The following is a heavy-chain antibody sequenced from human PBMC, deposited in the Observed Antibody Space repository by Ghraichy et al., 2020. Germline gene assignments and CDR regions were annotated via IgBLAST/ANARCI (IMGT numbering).Heavy chain of an antibody. CDR1: GGSISSSSYY. CDR2: IYYSGST. Sequence: SETLSLTCTVSGGSISSSSYYWGWIRQPPGKGLEWIGSIYYSGSTYYNPSLKSRVTISVDTSKNQFSLKLSSVTAADTAVYYCARHVYDWSSGWFGLDYWGQGTLVTVSS. V-gene: IGHV4-39*01. CDR3: ARHVYDWSSGWFGLDY. J-gene: IGHJ4*02. D-gene: IGHD6-19*01.